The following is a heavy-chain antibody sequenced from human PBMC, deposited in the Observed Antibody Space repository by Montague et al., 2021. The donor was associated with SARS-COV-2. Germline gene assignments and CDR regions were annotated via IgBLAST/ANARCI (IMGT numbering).Heavy chain of an antibody. V-gene: IGHV1-2*02. CDR3: VILLEIVGFSGTIEGRDF. D-gene: IGHD3-3*01. Sequence: SVKVSCKASGYTFTGYYIHWIRQAPGQGLEWIGWINPDTGGTNSAQKFQGRVTLTREMSLTSAYMELSRLTSDDTAVYYCVILLEIVGFSGTIEGRDFWGQGTPVTVSS. CDR2: INPDTGGT. CDR1: GYTFTGYY. J-gene: IGHJ4*02.